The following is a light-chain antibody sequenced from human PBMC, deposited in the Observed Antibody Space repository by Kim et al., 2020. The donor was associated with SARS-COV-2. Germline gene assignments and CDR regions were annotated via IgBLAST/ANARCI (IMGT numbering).Light chain of an antibody. Sequence: QLVLTQSPSASASLGASVKPTCTLSSGHRNYAIAWHQQQPEKGTRYLMRINSDGSHNRGDGIPDRFSGSSSGAERYLTISSLQSEDEADYYCQTWGSGIRVFGGGTQLTVL. CDR3: QTWGSGIRV. V-gene: IGLV4-69*01. CDR2: INSDGSH. CDR1: SGHRNYA. J-gene: IGLJ3*02.